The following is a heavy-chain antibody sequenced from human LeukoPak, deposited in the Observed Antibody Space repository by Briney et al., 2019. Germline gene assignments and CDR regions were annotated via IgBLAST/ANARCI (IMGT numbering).Heavy chain of an antibody. V-gene: IGHV3-30*18. J-gene: IGHJ6*03. CDR2: ISYDGSNK. CDR1: GFTFSSYA. D-gene: IGHD3-10*01. CDR3: AKDSAFYYIDV. Sequence: AGGSLRLSCAASGFTFSSYAMHWVRQAPGKGLEWVAVISYDGSNKHYADSVKGRFTISRDSSKNILYLQMNSLKGDDTAVYYCAKDSAFYYIDVWGKGTTVIISS.